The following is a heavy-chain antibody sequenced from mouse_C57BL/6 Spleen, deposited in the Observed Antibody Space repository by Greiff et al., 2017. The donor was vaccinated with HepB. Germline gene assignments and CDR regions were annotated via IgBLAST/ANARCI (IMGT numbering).Heavy chain of an antibody. D-gene: IGHD4-1*01. CDR3: ARVTGDYAMDY. V-gene: IGHV5-17*01. CDR2: ISSGSSTI. Sequence: DVQLVESGGGLVKPGGSLKLSCAASGFTFSDYGMHWVRQAPEKGLEWVAYISSGSSTIYYADTVKGRFTISRDNAKNTLFLQMTSLRSEDTAMYYCARVTGDYAMDYWGQGTSVTVSS. CDR1: GFTFSDYG. J-gene: IGHJ4*01.